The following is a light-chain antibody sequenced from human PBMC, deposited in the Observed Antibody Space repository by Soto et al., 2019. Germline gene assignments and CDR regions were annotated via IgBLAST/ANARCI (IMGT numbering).Light chain of an antibody. J-gene: IGKJ3*01. V-gene: IGKV1-33*01. CDR3: QHYNNLPPFT. CDR1: QDIRTS. CDR2: DAS. Sequence: DLPMTQSPSSLSASVGARVSITCQASQDIRTSLSWFQHKPGRAPKLLIYDASYLETGVPSRFRGGGSGTNFTFTITSLQPEDIATYYCQHYNNLPPFTFGPGTIVDIK.